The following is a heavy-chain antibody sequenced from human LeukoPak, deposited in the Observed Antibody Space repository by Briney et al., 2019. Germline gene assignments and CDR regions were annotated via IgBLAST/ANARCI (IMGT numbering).Heavy chain of an antibody. J-gene: IGHJ6*03. Sequence: GGSLRLPCAASGFTFSSYGMRWVRQAPGKGLEWVAVIWYDGSNKYYADSVKGRFTISRDNSKNTLYLQMNSLRADDTAVYYCAKLGGHPLHNYYVGVWGKGTTVAVSS. D-gene: IGHD3-16*01. V-gene: IGHV3-33*06. CDR2: IWYDGSNK. CDR3: AKLGGHPLHNYYVGV. CDR1: GFTFSSYG.